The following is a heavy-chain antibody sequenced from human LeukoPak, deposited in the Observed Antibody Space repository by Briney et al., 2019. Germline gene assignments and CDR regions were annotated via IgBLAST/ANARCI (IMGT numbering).Heavy chain of an antibody. V-gene: IGHV3-48*02. D-gene: IGHD3-10*01. J-gene: IGHJ3*02. CDR1: GXTFSSYS. Sequence: GGSLRLSCAASGXTFSSYSMNWVRQAPGKGLEWVSYISSSSSTIYYADSVKGRFTISRDNAKNSLYLQMNSLRDEDTAVYYCATELLWFGEFRVDAFDIWGQGTMVTVSS. CDR3: ATELLWFGEFRVDAFDI. CDR2: ISSSSSTI.